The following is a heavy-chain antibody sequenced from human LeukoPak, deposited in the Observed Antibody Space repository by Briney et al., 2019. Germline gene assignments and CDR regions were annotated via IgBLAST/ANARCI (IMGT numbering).Heavy chain of an antibody. CDR2: IYHSGST. V-gene: IGHV4-38-2*02. J-gene: IGHJ4*02. Sequence: SETLSLTCTVSGYSISSGYYWGWIRQPPGKGLEWIGSIYHSGSTYYNPSLKSRVTISVDTSKNQFSLKLSSVTAADTAVYHCARDSPEGYYWGQGTLVTVSS. D-gene: IGHD2-2*01. CDR3: ARDSPEGYY. CDR1: GYSISSGYY.